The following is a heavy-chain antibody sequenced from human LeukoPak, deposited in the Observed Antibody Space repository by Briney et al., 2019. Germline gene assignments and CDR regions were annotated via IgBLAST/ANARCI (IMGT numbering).Heavy chain of an antibody. Sequence: GGSLRLSCAASGFTFSSYWMHWVRQAPGKGLVWVSRISSYGSSTNYADSVKGRFTISRDNSKNTLYLQMNSLRAEDTAVYYCAKDKPLWFGEGYYMDVWGKGTTVTISS. CDR2: ISSYGSST. D-gene: IGHD3-10*01. V-gene: IGHV3-74*01. CDR1: GFTFSSYW. CDR3: AKDKPLWFGEGYYMDV. J-gene: IGHJ6*03.